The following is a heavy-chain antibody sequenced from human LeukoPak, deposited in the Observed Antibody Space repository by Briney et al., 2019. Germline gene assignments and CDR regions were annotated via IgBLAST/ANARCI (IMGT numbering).Heavy chain of an antibody. CDR1: GGSFSGYY. J-gene: IGHJ6*02. Sequence: PSETLSLTCAVYGGSFSGYYWSWIRQPPGKGLEWIGEINHSGSTNYNPSLKSRVTISVDTSKNQFSLKLSSVTAADTAVYYCARGPDIVVVPAAIVTDVWGQGTAVTVSS. D-gene: IGHD2-2*01. CDR3: ARGPDIVVVPAAIVTDV. V-gene: IGHV4-34*01. CDR2: INHSGST.